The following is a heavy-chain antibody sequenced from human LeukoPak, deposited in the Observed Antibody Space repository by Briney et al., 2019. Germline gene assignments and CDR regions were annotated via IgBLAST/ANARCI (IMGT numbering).Heavy chain of an antibody. Sequence: SETLSLTCTVSGPSINNYYWSSIRPPPGKGLEWIGYIYYSGSTNYNPSLKSRVTISVDTSKIQFSLKLSSVTAADTAVYYCARHGSGSYYNKRGGFDYWGQGTLVTVSS. CDR1: GPSINNYY. CDR3: ARHGSGSYYNKRGGFDY. J-gene: IGHJ4*02. CDR2: IYYSGST. D-gene: IGHD3-10*01. V-gene: IGHV4-59*08.